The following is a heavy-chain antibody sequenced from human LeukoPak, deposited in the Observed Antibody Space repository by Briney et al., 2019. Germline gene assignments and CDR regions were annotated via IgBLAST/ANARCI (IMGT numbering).Heavy chain of an antibody. J-gene: IGHJ4*02. CDR1: GGSISSSSYY. D-gene: IGHD3-3*01. V-gene: IGHV4-39*07. CDR2: IYYSGST. Sequence: SETLSLTCTVSGGSISSSSYYWGWIRQPPGKGLEWIGSIYYSGSTYYNPSLKSRVTISVDTSKNQFSLKLSSVTAADTAVYYCARVLGRYYDFWSGYYGGGIYYFDYWGQGTLVTVSS. CDR3: ARVLGRYYDFWSGYYGGGIYYFDY.